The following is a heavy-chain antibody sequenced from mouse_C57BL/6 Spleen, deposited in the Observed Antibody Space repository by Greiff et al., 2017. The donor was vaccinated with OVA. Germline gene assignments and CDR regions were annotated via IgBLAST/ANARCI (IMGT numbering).Heavy chain of an antibody. CDR2: INPNNGGT. D-gene: IGHD1-1*01. J-gene: IGHJ1*03. CDR1: GYTFTDYY. Sequence: VQLQQSGPELVKPGASVKISCKASGYTFTDYYMNWVKQSHGKSLEWIGDINPNNGGTSYNQKFKGKATLTVDKSSSTAYMELRSLTSEDSAVYYCAIPIYYYCSSWYFDVWGTGTTVTVSS. V-gene: IGHV1-26*01. CDR3: AIPIYYYCSSWYFDV.